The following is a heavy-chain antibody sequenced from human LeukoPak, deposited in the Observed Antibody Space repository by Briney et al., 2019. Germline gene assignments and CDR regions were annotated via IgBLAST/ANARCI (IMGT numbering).Heavy chain of an antibody. V-gene: IGHV1-2*06. J-gene: IGHJ4*02. CDR2: INPNSGGT. D-gene: IGHD5/OR15-5a*01. Sequence: ASXXVSCKASGYTFTGYYMHWVRQAPGQGLEWMGRINPNSGGTNYAQKFQGRVTMTRDTSISTAYMELSRLRSDDTAVYYCARMSIWSDDYWGQGTLVTVSS. CDR1: GYTFTGYY. CDR3: ARMSIWSDDY.